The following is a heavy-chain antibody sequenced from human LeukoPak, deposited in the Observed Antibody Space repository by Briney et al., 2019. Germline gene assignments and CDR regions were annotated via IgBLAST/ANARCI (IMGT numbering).Heavy chain of an antibody. CDR3: ARDSTGGSGSYYTYFDY. CDR1: GGSISSYY. Sequence: SETLSLTCTVSGGSISSYYWSWIRQPAGKGLERIGRIYTSGSTNYNPSLKSRVTMSVDTSKNQFSLKLSSVTAADTAVYYCARDSTGGSGSYYTYFDYWGQGTLVTVSS. CDR2: IYTSGST. D-gene: IGHD3-10*01. J-gene: IGHJ4*02. V-gene: IGHV4-4*07.